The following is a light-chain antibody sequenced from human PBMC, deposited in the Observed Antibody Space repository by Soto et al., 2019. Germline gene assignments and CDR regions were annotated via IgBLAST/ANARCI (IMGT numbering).Light chain of an antibody. V-gene: IGKV3-11*01. J-gene: IGKJ5*01. Sequence: EIVLTQSPATLSLFPGERATLSCRASQTVSSDLAWYQHRPGQAPRLLIYDASDRATGIPARFSGSGSGTDFSLTISDLEPEDFAVYYCQQRSSWPPITFGQGTRLEIK. CDR1: QTVSSD. CDR3: QQRSSWPPIT. CDR2: DAS.